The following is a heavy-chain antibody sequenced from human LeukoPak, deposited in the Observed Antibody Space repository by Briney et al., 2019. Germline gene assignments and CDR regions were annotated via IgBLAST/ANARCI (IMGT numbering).Heavy chain of an antibody. V-gene: IGHV1-2*02. CDR3: ARDERIAAAGYYYYYYMDV. Sequence: ASVKVSCKASGYTFTGYYMHWVRQAPGQGLEWMGWINPNSGGTNYAQKFQGRVTMTRDTSISTAYMELSRLRSDDTAVYYCARDERIAAAGYYYYYYMDVWGKGTTVTVSS. CDR2: INPNSGGT. CDR1: GYTFTGYY. D-gene: IGHD6-13*01. J-gene: IGHJ6*03.